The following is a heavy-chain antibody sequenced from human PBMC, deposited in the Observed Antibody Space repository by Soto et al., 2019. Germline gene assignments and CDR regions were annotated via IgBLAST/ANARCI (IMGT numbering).Heavy chain of an antibody. CDR2: IKSKNDGGTT. CDR3: TTLTRGP. CDR1: GFTFSNAW. D-gene: IGHD3-10*01. Sequence: GGSLRLSCAASGFTFSNAWMSWVRQAPGKGLEWVGRIKSKNDGGTTDYAAPVKGRFTISRDDSKNTLYLQMNSLKTEDTAVYYCTTLTRGPWGQGTLVTVSS. V-gene: IGHV3-15*01. J-gene: IGHJ5*02.